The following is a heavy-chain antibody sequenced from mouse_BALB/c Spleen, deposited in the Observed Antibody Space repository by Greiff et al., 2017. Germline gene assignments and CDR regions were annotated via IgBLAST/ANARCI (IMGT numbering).Heavy chain of an antibody. CDR1: GFSLTSYG. CDR3: ARDDGPCWYFDV. CDR2: IWAGGST. V-gene: IGHV2-9*02. D-gene: IGHD2-3*01. Sequence: VKLQESGPGLVAPSQSLSITCTVSGFSLTSYGVHWVRQPPGKGLEWLGVIWAGGSTNYNSALMSRLSISKDNSKNQVFLQMNSLQTDDTAMYYCARDDGPCWYFDVWGAGTTVTVSS. J-gene: IGHJ1*01.